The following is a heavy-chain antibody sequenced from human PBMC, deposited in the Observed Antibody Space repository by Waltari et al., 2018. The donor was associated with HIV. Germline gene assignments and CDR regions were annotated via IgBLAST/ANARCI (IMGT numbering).Heavy chain of an antibody. CDR2: ISGSGGST. V-gene: IGHV3-23*01. CDR1: GFTFSSYA. Sequence: EVQLLESGGGLVQPGGSLRLSCAAAGFTFSSYAMSWVRQAPRKGLEWVSAISGSGGSTYYADSVKGRFTISRDNSKNTLYLQMNSLRAEDTAVYYCAKDLRGGGWFDPWGQGTLVTVSS. J-gene: IGHJ5*02. CDR3: AKDLRGGGWFDP. D-gene: IGHD3-16*01.